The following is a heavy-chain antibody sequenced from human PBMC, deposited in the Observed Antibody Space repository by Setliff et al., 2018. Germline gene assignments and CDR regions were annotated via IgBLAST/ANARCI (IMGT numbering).Heavy chain of an antibody. Sequence: GESLTISCKGSGYSFTSYWIGWVRQMPGKGLEWMGIIYPGDSDTRYSPSFQGQVTISADKSISTAYLQWSSLKAPDTAMYYCARLATDYGDYESLNYFDYWGQGTLVTVSS. CDR3: ARLATDYGDYESLNYFDY. D-gene: IGHD4-17*01. J-gene: IGHJ4*02. CDR1: GYSFTSYW. CDR2: IYPGDSDT. V-gene: IGHV5-51*01.